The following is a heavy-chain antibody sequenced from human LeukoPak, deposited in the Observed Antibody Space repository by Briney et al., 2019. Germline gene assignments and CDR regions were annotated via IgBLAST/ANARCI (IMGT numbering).Heavy chain of an antibody. D-gene: IGHD3-22*01. CDR2: IYPGDPDT. V-gene: IGHV5-51*01. Sequence: GESLKISCKGSGYSFTSYWIGWVRQMPGKGLEWMGIIYPGDPDTRYSPSFQGQVTISADKSISTAYLQWSSLKASDTAMYYCAMGLNNYYDSSGLDYWGQGTLVTVSS. J-gene: IGHJ4*02. CDR3: AMGLNNYYDSSGLDY. CDR1: GYSFTSYW.